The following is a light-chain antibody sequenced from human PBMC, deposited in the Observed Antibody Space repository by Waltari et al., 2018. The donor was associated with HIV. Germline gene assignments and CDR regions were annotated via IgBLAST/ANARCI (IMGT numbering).Light chain of an antibody. CDR3: GTWDSSLSAVL. J-gene: IGLJ2*01. Sequence: QSVLTQPPSVSAAPGQTVTISCSGSRTNIGNNYVSWYQQLPGTAPKVVIYGNNKRPSGIPDRFSGSKSGTSATLGITGLQTGDEADYYCGTWDSSLSAVLFGGGTKLTVL. V-gene: IGLV1-51*01. CDR1: RTNIGNNY. CDR2: GNN.